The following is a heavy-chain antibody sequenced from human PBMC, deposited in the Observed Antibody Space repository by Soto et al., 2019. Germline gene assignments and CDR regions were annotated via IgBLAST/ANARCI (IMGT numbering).Heavy chain of an antibody. CDR1: GLTFSSYA. D-gene: IGHD1-26*01. J-gene: IGHJ5*02. V-gene: IGHV3-30-3*01. CDR3: ARTEGVVGVRSRWFDP. CDR2: ISYDGSNK. Sequence: LRLSCAASGLTFSSYAMNWVRQAPGTGLEWVAVISYDGSNKYYADPVKGRFTISRDNSKNTLYLQMNSPRVEDTAAYYCARTEGVVGVRSRWFDPWGQGTLVTVSS.